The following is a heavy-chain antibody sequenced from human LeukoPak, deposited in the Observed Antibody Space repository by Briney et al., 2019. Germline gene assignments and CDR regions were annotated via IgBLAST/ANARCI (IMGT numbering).Heavy chain of an antibody. CDR1: GGSLSSHY. D-gene: IGHD3-10*01. CDR3: ASSYGSGSYDP. Sequence: SETLSLTCTVSGGSLSSHYWSWIRQPPGKGLEYVGYIYYTGSTNYNPSLKSRVTMSVDTSKNQFSLKLSSVTAADTAVYYCASSYGSGSYDPWGQGTLVTVSS. V-gene: IGHV4-59*11. CDR2: IYYTGST. J-gene: IGHJ5*02.